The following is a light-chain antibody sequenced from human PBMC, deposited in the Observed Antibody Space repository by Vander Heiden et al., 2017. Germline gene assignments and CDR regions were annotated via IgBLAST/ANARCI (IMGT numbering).Light chain of an antibody. V-gene: IGKV4-1*01. Sequence: DIVITQSPAPLAGSLGERATINCKSSQSVLYSYNNKNYLAWYQRKPGQPPKLLIYWASTRKSGVPDRFSGSGSGTDFTLTISSLQAEDVAVYYCQQDDSTPQTFGQGTKLEIK. CDR2: WAS. CDR3: QQDDSTPQT. J-gene: IGKJ2*01. CDR1: QSVLYSYNNKNY.